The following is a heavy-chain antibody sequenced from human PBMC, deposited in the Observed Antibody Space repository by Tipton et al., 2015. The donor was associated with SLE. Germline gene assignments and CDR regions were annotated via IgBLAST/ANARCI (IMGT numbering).Heavy chain of an antibody. CDR1: GDSISSAPSSGSYY. J-gene: IGHJ5*02. CDR3: ARKASCTRSSCSGFDP. V-gene: IGHV4-61*02. CDR2: IYTSGST. D-gene: IGHD2-2*01. Sequence: TLSLTCTVSGDSISSAPSSGSYYWNWIRQPAGKGLEWIGRIYTSGSTNYNPPLNSRLTISVDTSKNQFSLKLTSVTAADTAVYYCARKASCTRSSCSGFDPWGQGTLVTVSS.